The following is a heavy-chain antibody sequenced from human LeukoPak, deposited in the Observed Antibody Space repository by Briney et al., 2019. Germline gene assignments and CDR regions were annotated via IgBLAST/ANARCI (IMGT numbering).Heavy chain of an antibody. CDR1: GFTFSTYD. Sequence: PGGSLRLSCAASGFTFSTYDMHWVRQAPGKGLEWVAAISYDGSNKYYADSVKGRFTISRGNSGNTLYLQMNSLRAEDTAVYYCASSGGSQADAFDIWGQGTMVTVSS. D-gene: IGHD1-26*01. CDR2: ISYDGSNK. CDR3: ASSGGSQADAFDI. V-gene: IGHV3-30-3*01. J-gene: IGHJ3*02.